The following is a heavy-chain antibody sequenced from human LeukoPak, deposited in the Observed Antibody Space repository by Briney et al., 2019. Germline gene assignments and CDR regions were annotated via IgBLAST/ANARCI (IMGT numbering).Heavy chain of an antibody. Sequence: GGSLRLSCAASGFTFSSYSMNWVRQAPGKGLEWVSSISSSSSYIYYADSVKGRFTISRDNSKNTLYLQMNSLRAEDTAVYYCAKEGDSGYTGDYWGQGTLVTVSS. CDR2: ISSSSSYI. CDR3: AKEGDSGYTGDY. V-gene: IGHV3-21*01. J-gene: IGHJ4*02. CDR1: GFTFSSYS. D-gene: IGHD5-12*01.